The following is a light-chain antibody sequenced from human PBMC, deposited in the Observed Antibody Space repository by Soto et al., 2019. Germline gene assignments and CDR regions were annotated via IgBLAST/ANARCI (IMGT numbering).Light chain of an antibody. CDR2: GAS. J-gene: IGKJ4*01. CDR3: QQYNTSRLT. CDR1: QSVTSSY. Sequence: EIVLTQSPGTLSLSPGERATLSCRASQSVTSSYLAWYQQKPGQPPRLLISGASSRATGIPDRFSGSGSGTDFTLTISRLEPEDFAVYYCQQYNTSRLTFGGGTKVEIK. V-gene: IGKV3-20*01.